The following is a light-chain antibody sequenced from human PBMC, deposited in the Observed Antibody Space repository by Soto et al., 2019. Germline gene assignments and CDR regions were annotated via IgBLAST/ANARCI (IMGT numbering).Light chain of an antibody. V-gene: IGLV2-14*01. Sequence: QSALTQPASVSGSPGQSITISCTGTSSDIGAYNYVSWYQQHPGKAPKLMIYDVSNRPSGVSNRFSGSKSGHTASLTISGHQAEDEADYYCSSYTSSSTVVFGGGTKLTVL. CDR2: DVS. CDR3: SSYTSSSTVV. J-gene: IGLJ2*01. CDR1: SSDIGAYNY.